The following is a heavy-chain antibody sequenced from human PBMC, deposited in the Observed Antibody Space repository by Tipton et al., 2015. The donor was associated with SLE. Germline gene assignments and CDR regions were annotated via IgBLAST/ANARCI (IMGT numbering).Heavy chain of an antibody. CDR1: GGPISSSSYY. V-gene: IGHV4-39*07. D-gene: IGHD6-19*01. J-gene: IGHJ1*01. CDR2: IYYSGST. Sequence: TLSLTCTVSGGPISSSSYYWGWIRQPPGKGLEWIGSIYYSGSTYYNPSLKSRVTISVDTSKNQFSLKLRSVTAADTAVYYCARGGEAVAGTSYFQHWGQGTLVTVSS. CDR3: ARGGEAVAGTSYFQH.